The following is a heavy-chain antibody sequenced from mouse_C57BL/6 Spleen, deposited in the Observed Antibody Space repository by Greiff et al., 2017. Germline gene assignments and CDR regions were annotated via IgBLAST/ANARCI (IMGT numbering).Heavy chain of an antibody. Sequence: QVQLQQSGAELVRPGASVTLSCKASGYTFTDYEMHWVKQTPVHGLEWIGAIDPETGGTAYNQKFKGKAILTADKSSSTAYMELRSLTSEDSAVYYCTREGTTVVARGFAYWGQGTLVTVSA. CDR3: TREGTTVVARGFAY. J-gene: IGHJ3*01. V-gene: IGHV1-15*01. D-gene: IGHD1-1*01. CDR1: GYTFTDYE. CDR2: IDPETGGT.